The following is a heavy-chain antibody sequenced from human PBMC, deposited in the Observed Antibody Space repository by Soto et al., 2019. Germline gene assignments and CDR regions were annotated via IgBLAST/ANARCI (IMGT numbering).Heavy chain of an antibody. CDR3: AHGDIVLVPAAMNRYSSSFPVFDY. D-gene: IGHD2-2*01. V-gene: IGHV2-5*02. Sequence: QITLKESGPTLVKPTQTLTLTCTFSGFSPSTSGVGVGWIRQPPGKALEWLALIYWDDDKRYSPSLKSRLTITKDTSKNQVVLTMTNMDPVDTATYYCAHGDIVLVPAAMNRYSSSFPVFDYWGQGTLVTVSS. CDR2: IYWDDDK. J-gene: IGHJ4*02. CDR1: GFSPSTSGVG.